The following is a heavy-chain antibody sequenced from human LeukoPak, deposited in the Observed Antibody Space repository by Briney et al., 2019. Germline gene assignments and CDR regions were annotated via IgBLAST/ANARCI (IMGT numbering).Heavy chain of an antibody. D-gene: IGHD6-13*01. Sequence: GSLRLSCAAFGFTFSSYAMHWVRQAPGKGLEWVAGISYDGSNKYYADSVKGRFTISRDNSKNTLYLQMNSLRAEDTAVYYCARDHIAAAGTNFDYWGQGTLVTVSS. V-gene: IGHV3-30*04. CDR1: GFTFSSYA. J-gene: IGHJ4*02. CDR2: ISYDGSNK. CDR3: ARDHIAAAGTNFDY.